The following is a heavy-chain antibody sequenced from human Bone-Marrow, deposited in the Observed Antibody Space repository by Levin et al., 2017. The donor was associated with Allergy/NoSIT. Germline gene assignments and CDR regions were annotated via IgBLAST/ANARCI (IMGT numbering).Heavy chain of an antibody. D-gene: IGHD2-2*01. J-gene: IGHJ4*02. Sequence: VASMKVSCKASGYTFTSYGISWVRQAPGQGLEWVGWISAYNGNTNHAQKFQGRVTMTSDTSTSTAYMELRSLTSDDTAMYYCARSSSTGGYESDYWGQGTLVTVSS. CDR2: ISAYNGNT. V-gene: IGHV1-18*01. CDR3: ARSSSTGGYESDY. CDR1: GYTFTSYG.